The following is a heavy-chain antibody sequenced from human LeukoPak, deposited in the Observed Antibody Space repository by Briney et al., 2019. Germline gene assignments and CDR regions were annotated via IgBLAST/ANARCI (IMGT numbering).Heavy chain of an antibody. J-gene: IGHJ4*02. CDR2: ISGSGCST. D-gene: IGHD6-13*01. CDR3: AKDRRQLVGALVY. Sequence: PGGSLRLSCAASGFNLSIYAMSWVRDAPGKGVEGVSPISGSGCSTYYAVSVKGRFTIPRDHSKNTLYVQMNSLSGEDTAVYYCAKDRRQLVGALVYWRQAALVSVCS. CDR1: GFNLSIYA. V-gene: IGHV3-23*01.